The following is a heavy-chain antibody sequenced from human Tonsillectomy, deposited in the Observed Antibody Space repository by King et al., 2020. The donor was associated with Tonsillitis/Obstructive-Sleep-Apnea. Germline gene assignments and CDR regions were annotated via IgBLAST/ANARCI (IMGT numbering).Heavy chain of an antibody. CDR3: ARGGYCSSSSCYNWYFDL. D-gene: IGHD2-2*02. J-gene: IGHJ2*01. Sequence: VQLVESGSELKKPGASVKVSCKASGYTFTSYAMNWVRQAPGQGLEWMGWISTNTGNPKYAQGFTGRFVFSLDTSVSTAYLQISSLKAEYTAVYYCARGGYCSSSSCYNWYFDLWGRGTLVTVSS. CDR1: GYTFTSYA. V-gene: IGHV7-4-1*02. CDR2: ISTNTGNP.